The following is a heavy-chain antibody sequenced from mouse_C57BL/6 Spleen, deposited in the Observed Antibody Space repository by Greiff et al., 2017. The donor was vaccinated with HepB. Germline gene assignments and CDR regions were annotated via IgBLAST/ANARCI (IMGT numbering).Heavy chain of an antibody. CDR1: GFTFTDYY. CDR3: ARSLPITTVAGYFDV. J-gene: IGHJ1*03. Sequence: EVQGVESGGGLVQPGGSLSLSCAASGFTFTDYYMSWVRQPPGKALEWLGFIRNKANGYTTEYSASVKGRFTISRDNSQSILYLQMNALRAEDSATYYWARSLPITTVAGYFDVWGTGTTVTVSS. CDR2: IRNKANGYTT. D-gene: IGHD1-1*01. V-gene: IGHV7-3*01.